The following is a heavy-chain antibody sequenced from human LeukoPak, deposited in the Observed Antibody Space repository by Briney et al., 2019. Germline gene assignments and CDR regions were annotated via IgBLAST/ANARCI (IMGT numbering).Heavy chain of an antibody. J-gene: IGHJ5*02. CDR3: ARDRRDYGDYVGVWWFDP. D-gene: IGHD4-17*01. CDR1: GFTFSSYS. CDR2: ISSSSSTI. V-gene: IGHV3-48*01. Sequence: GGSLGLSCAASGFTFSSYSMNWVRQAPGKGLEWVSYISSSSSTIYYADSVKGRFTISRDNAKNSLYLQMNSLRAEDTAVYYCARDRRDYGDYVGVWWFDPWGQGTLVTVSS.